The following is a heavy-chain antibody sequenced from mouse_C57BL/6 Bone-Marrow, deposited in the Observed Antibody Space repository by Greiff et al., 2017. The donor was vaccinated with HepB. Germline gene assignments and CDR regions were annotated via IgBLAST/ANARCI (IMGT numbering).Heavy chain of an antibody. V-gene: IGHV1-81*01. CDR2: IYPRSGNT. CDR3: ARWLLQYYAMDY. CDR1: GYTFTSYD. J-gene: IGHJ4*01. D-gene: IGHD2-3*01. Sequence: VQLQQSGPELVKPGASVKLSCKASGYTFTSYDINWVKQRTGQGLEWIGEIYPRSGNTYYNEKFKGKATLTADKSSSTAYMELRSLTSEDSAVYFCARWLLQYYAMDYWGQGTSVTVSS.